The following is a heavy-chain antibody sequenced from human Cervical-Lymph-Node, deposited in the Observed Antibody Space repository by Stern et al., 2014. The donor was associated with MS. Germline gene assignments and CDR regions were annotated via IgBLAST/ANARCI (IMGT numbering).Heavy chain of an antibody. CDR3: ATTGYPEYYFDY. J-gene: IGHJ4*02. CDR2: ISNRAAGGTT. CDR1: GFSFTNAW. V-gene: IGHV3-15*01. D-gene: IGHD3-9*01. Sequence: EVQLVESGGGLVKIGGSLRLSCAASGFSFTNAWMSWVRRAPGKGLELVGHISNRAAGGTTVYGAPVNGRFSISRDDSKNTLYLQMNSLKTEDTAVYYCATTGYPEYYFDYWGQGSLVTVSS.